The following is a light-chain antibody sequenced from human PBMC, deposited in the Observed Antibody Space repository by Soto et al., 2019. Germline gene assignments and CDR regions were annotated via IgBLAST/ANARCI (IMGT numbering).Light chain of an antibody. J-gene: IGKJ1*01. CDR3: QQYDKWPTWT. CDR2: GAS. Sequence: EIVMTQSPATLSVSPGDRATRSCRASQSISTKLAWYQQKPGQAPRLLIYGASTRAPSIPARFSGSGSGTDFTLTISSLQSEDFAVYYCQQYDKWPTWTFGQGTKVDIK. CDR1: QSISTK. V-gene: IGKV3-15*01.